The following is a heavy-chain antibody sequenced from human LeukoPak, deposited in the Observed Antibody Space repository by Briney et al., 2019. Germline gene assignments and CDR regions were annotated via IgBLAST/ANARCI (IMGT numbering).Heavy chain of an antibody. J-gene: IGHJ4*02. V-gene: IGHV3-30-3*01. CDR3: AKDRGGITWLFDY. CDR1: GFTFSSYA. D-gene: IGHD1-20*01. Sequence: PGGSLRLSCAASGFTFSSYAMHWVRQAPGKGLEWVAVISYDGSNKYYTDSVKGRFTISRDNSKNTLYLQMNSLRPEDTAIYYCAKDRGGITWLFDYWGQGTLVTVSS. CDR2: ISYDGSNK.